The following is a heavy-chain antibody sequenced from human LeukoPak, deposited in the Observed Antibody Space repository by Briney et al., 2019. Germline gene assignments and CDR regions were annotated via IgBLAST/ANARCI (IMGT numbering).Heavy chain of an antibody. V-gene: IGHV3-9*01. CDR1: GFTFDDYA. D-gene: IGHD3-22*01. CDR3: AKGPKLLLRGGWFDP. CDR2: ISWNSGGI. Sequence: GGSLRLSCAASGFTFDDYAMPWVRQAPGKGLEWVSGISWNSGGIGYADSVKGRFTISRDNAKNSLYLQMNSLRAEDTALYYCAKGPKLLLRGGWFDPWGQGTLVTVSS. J-gene: IGHJ5*02.